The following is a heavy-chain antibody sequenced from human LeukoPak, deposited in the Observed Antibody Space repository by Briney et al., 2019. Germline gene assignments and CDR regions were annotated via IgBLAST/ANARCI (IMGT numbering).Heavy chain of an antibody. D-gene: IGHD2-2*01. CDR1: GNYW. CDR3: VSFYETY. J-gene: IGHJ4*02. V-gene: IGHV3-74*01. CDR2: INSDGCWT. Sequence: GGSLRLSCAASGNYWIHWVRQAPGKGLVWVSHINSDGCWTSYADSVKGRFTISKDNAKNTVYLQMNNLRAEDTAVYYCVSFYETYWGRGTLVTVSS.